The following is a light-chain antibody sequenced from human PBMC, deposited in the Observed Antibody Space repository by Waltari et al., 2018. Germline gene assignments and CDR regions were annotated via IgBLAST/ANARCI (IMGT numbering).Light chain of an antibody. J-gene: IGLJ2*01. CDR3: CSYAGSSTVL. Sequence: QSALTPPRSVSGSPGQSVPIPCTGTSSDVGGFNYVPWYQQHPGKAPKLMIYDVTKRPSGVPDRFSGSKSGNTASLTISGLQAEDEADYYCCSYAGSSTVLFGGGTKLTVL. V-gene: IGLV2-11*01. CDR2: DVT. CDR1: SSDVGGFNY.